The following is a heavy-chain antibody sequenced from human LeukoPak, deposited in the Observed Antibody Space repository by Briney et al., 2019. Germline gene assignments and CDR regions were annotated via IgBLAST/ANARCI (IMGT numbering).Heavy chain of an antibody. CDR3: VVSITGTYDY. J-gene: IGHJ4*02. D-gene: IGHD1-20*01. Sequence: GGSLRLSCAASGFTFSSYEMNWLRQAPGKGLEWVSYISSRGTTIYYADPVRGRFTISRDNAKNSLYLHMNSLSAEDTAVYYCVVSITGTYDYWGPGTLVTVSS. V-gene: IGHV3-48*03. CDR1: GFTFSSYE. CDR2: ISSRGTTI.